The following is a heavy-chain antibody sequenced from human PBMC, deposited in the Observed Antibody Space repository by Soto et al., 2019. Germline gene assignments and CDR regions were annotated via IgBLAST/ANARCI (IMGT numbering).Heavy chain of an antibody. V-gene: IGHV1-2*04. CDR3: ARVPPPFTSYGDYGAFDI. CDR2: INPNSGGT. CDR1: GYTFTGYY. J-gene: IGHJ3*02. Sequence: QVQLVQSGAEVKKPGASVKVSCKASGYTFTGYYMHWVRQAPGQGLEWMGWINPNSGGTNYAQKFQGWVTMTRDTSISTAYMELSRLRSDDTAVYYCARVPPPFTSYGDYGAFDIWGQGTMVTVSS. D-gene: IGHD4-17*01.